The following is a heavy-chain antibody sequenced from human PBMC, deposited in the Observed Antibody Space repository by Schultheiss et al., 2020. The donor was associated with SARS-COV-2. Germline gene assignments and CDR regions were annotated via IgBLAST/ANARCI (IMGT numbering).Heavy chain of an antibody. CDR1: GGSISSYY. Sequence: SETLSLTCTVSGGSISSYYWSLIRQPAGKGLEWIGRIDTSGTTSYNTSLKSRVTMSVDMSKNQFSLNLRSVTAADTAVYYCARGLYEDSIYYYYGMDVWGQGTTVTVSS. V-gene: IGHV4-4*07. CDR2: IDTSGTT. D-gene: IGHD5/OR15-5a*01. J-gene: IGHJ6*02. CDR3: ARGLYEDSIYYYYGMDV.